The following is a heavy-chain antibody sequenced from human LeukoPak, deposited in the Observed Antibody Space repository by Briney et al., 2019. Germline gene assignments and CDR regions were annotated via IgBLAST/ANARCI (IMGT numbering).Heavy chain of an antibody. CDR2: ISGSGGST. Sequence: GGSLRLSCAASGFTFSSHAMSWVRQAPGKELEWVSAISGSGGSTYYADSVKGRFTISRDNSKNTLYLQMNSLRAEDTAVYYCAKDCGIAAAGSSWFDPWGQGTLVTVSS. V-gene: IGHV3-23*01. J-gene: IGHJ5*02. CDR1: GFTFSSHA. D-gene: IGHD6-13*01. CDR3: AKDCGIAAAGSSWFDP.